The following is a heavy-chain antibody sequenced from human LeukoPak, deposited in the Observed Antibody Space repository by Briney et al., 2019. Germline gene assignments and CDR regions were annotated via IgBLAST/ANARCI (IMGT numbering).Heavy chain of an antibody. CDR2: INTNTGNP. V-gene: IGHV7-4-1*02. CDR1: GYTFTGYY. Sequence: ASVKVSCKASGYTFTGYYMHWVRQAPGQGLEWMGWINTNTGNPTYAQGFTGRFVFSLDTSVSTAYLQINSLKAEDTAMYFCARDEGSSWFIFDYWGQGTLVTVSS. CDR3: ARDEGSSWFIFDY. J-gene: IGHJ4*02. D-gene: IGHD6-13*01.